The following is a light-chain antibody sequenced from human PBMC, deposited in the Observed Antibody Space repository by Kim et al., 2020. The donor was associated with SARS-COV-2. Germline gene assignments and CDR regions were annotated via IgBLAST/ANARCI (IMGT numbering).Light chain of an antibody. CDR3: AAWDDSLNAYV. V-gene: IGLV1-44*01. CDR1: SSNTGSNT. Sequence: QRVTISCSGSSSNTGSNTVNWYQHLPGTAPKVLMYNNDQRPSGVPDRFSGSKSGTSASLAISGLQSEDEADYYCAAWDDSLNAYVFATGTKVTVL. CDR2: NND. J-gene: IGLJ1*01.